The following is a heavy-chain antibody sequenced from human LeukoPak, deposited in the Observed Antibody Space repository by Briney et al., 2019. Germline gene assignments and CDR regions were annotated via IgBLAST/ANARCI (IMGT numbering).Heavy chain of an antibody. CDR3: ARVADTSMVTPGFDS. CDR2: VSTSNGDT. CDR1: RYNFNRYA. Sequence: ASVKVSCKTSRYNFNRYAITWVRQAPGQGLEWMGWVSTSNGDTNYAETFQGRVAMTTDTVTKTAYMELRRLRSGDTAIYFCARVADTSMVTPGFDSWGQGTLVTVSS. J-gene: IGHJ4*02. D-gene: IGHD5-18*01. V-gene: IGHV1-18*01.